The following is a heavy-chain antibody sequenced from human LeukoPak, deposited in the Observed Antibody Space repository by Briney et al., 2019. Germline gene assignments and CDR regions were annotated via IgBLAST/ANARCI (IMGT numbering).Heavy chain of an antibody. J-gene: IGHJ4*02. CDR2: ISGSGGST. V-gene: IGHV3-23*01. CDR3: ATHQIWFGENYFDY. Sequence: PGGSLRLSCAVSGITLSNYGMSWVRQAPGKGLEWVSAISGSGGSTYYADSVKGRFTISRDNSKNTLYLQMNSLRAEDTAVYYCATHQIWFGENYFDYWGQGTLVTVSS. D-gene: IGHD3-10*01. CDR1: GITLSNYG.